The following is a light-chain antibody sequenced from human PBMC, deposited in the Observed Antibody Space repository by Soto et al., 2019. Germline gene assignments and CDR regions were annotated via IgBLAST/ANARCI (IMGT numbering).Light chain of an antibody. J-gene: IGKJ4*01. V-gene: IGKV3-11*01. CDR1: QSLNSY. Sequence: EIVLTQSPATLSLSPGERATLSCRASQSLNSYLAWFQQKPGQAPRLLIYDASNRATGIPARFSGSGSGTDFTLTISSLEPADFGVYYCQQRRDWPLTFGGGTKVESK. CDR2: DAS. CDR3: QQRRDWPLT.